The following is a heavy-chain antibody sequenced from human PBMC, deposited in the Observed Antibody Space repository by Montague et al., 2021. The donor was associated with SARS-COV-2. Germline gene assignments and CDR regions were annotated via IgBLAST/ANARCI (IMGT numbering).Heavy chain of an antibody. CDR2: IWYDGSNK. D-gene: IGHD2-2*01. CDR1: GFTFSSYA. CDR3: AKDREYQLPYYYYYMDV. V-gene: IGHV3-33*06. Sequence: SLGLSCAASGFTFSSYAMHWVRQAPGKGLEWVAVIWYDGSNKYYADSVKGRFTISRDNSKNTLYLQMNSLRAEDTAVYYCAKDREYQLPYYYYYMDVWGKGTTVTVSS. J-gene: IGHJ6*03.